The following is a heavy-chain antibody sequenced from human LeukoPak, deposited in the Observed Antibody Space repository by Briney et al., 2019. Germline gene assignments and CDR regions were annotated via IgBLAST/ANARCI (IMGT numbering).Heavy chain of an antibody. J-gene: IGHJ3*02. CDR1: GGSMSSGGYS. CDR3: ARVGWDAFDI. D-gene: IGHD6-19*01. CDR2: IYHSGST. Sequence: SETLSLTCAVSGGSMSSGGYSWSWIRQPPGKGLEWIGYIYHSGSTYYNPSLKSRVTISVDRSKNQFSLKLSSVTAADTAVYYCARVGWDAFDIWGQGTMVTVSS. V-gene: IGHV4-30-2*01.